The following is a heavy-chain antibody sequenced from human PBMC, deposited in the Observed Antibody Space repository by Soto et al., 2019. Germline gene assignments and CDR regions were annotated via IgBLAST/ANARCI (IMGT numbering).Heavy chain of an antibody. CDR3: ARGGYYDNSWGKLSHYGLDV. CDR1: GYTSIRYG. Sequence: QVQLVQSAAEVKKPGASVKVSCQASGYTSIRYGITWVRQAPGQGLEWIGWISPYNDYTIYAQKFQGRLTMTTDTSTRITYVALRGLKSDDTAVYYCARGGYYDNSWGKLSHYGLDVWGQGTSVTVSS. J-gene: IGHJ6*02. CDR2: ISPYNDYT. V-gene: IGHV1-18*01. D-gene: IGHD3-16*01.